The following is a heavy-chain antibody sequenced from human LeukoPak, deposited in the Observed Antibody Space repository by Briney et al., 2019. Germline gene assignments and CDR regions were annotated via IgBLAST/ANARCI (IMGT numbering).Heavy chain of an antibody. CDR3: ARGGNLEN. D-gene: IGHD1-14*01. V-gene: IGHV3-7*01. J-gene: IGHJ4*02. CDR2: INEDGGER. CDR1: GFTLSRYW. Sequence: GGSLRLSCAASGFTLSRYWMSWVRQAPGKELEWVANINEDGGERHYVDTVKGRFTISRDNAKNSLYLQMNSLRAEDTAVYYCARGGNLENWGRGTLVTVSS.